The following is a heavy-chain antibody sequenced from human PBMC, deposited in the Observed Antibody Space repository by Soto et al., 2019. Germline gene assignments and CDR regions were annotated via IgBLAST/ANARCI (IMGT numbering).Heavy chain of an antibody. V-gene: IGHV1-69*04. Sequence: GASVKVSCKASGSTFSSYTISWGRQAPGQGLEWMGRIIPILGIANYAQKFQGRVTITADKSTSTAYMELSSLRSEDTAVYYCARDHQMDGNWFDPWGQGTLVTVSS. CDR3: ARDHQMDGNWFDP. CDR2: IIPILGIA. J-gene: IGHJ5*02. CDR1: GSTFSSYT. D-gene: IGHD2-2*01.